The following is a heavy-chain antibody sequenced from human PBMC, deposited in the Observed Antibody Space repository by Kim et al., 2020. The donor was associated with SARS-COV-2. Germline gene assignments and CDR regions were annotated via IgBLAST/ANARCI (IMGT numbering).Heavy chain of an antibody. V-gene: IGHV1-46*01. Sequence: ASVKVSCKASGYIFVTYYIHWVRQAPGQGLEWMGVINPSGGSTSYAQKFQGRVTMTTDTSTKTVYMQLNSLTHEDTAVYYCARGPRGQTGASDYWGQGTLVTVSS. CDR2: INPSGGST. CDR1: GYIFVTYY. D-gene: IGHD7-27*01. J-gene: IGHJ4*02. CDR3: ARGPRGQTGASDY.